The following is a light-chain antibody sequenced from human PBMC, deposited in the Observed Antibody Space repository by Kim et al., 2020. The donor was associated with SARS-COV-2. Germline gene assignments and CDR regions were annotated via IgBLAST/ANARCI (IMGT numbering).Light chain of an antibody. CDR2: NTD. CDR3: LLTISGIRI. CDR1: IGAVTSGHW. J-gene: IGLJ2*01. V-gene: IGLV7-46*01. Sequence: PGRTVTLTCGSSIGAVTSGHWPYWFQQKPDQATRTLIYNTDRKHSWTPARFSGSLRGGKAALTLSGARPEDEADYFCLLTISGIRIFGGGTQLTVL.